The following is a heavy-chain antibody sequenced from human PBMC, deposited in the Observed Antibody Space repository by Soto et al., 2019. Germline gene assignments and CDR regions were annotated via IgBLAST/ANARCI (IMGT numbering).Heavy chain of an antibody. J-gene: IGHJ6*02. CDR1: GYSVSSSDYY. CDR2: MLYSGLT. Sequence: SETLSLTCSVAGYSVSSSDYYWAWIRQPPGKGLEWIGSMLYSGLTYYNPSLKSRVTLSVDTSKNQFSVRLNSVTASDTAVYYCAPLSVSLSGPYGIHVWGQGTTVTVSS. V-gene: IGHV4-39*01. CDR3: APLSVSLSGPYGIHV. D-gene: IGHD2-15*01.